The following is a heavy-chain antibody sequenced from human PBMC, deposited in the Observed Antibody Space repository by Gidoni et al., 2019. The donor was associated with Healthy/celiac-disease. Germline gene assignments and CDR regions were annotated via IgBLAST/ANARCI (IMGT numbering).Heavy chain of an antibody. V-gene: IGHV1-8*01. J-gene: IGHJ6*02. D-gene: IGHD3-3*01. CDR3: ASRGNYDFWSGYEGYYGMDV. CDR2: LNPNSGNT. Sequence: QVQLVQFGAEVKKPWASVKVSCKASGYTFTSYDINWVRQATGQGLEWMGWLNPNSGNTGYEQKFQGRVTMTRNNSISTAYMELSSLRSEDTAVYYCASRGNYDFWSGYEGYYGMDVWGQGTTVTVSS. CDR1: GYTFTSYD.